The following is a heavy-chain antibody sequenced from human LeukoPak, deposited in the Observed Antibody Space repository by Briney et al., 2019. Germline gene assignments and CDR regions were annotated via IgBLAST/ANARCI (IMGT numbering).Heavy chain of an antibody. J-gene: IGHJ6*02. CDR2: IKQDGSEK. Sequence: GGSLRLSCAASGFRLSGHWMSWVRQAPGKGLEWVANIKQDGSEKYYVDSVKGRFTISRDNARNSLYLQMNSLRVEDTAVYYCAGDPDSSGVWGHGTTVTVSS. D-gene: IGHD6-19*01. CDR3: AGDPDSSGV. CDR1: GFRLSGHW. V-gene: IGHV3-7*04.